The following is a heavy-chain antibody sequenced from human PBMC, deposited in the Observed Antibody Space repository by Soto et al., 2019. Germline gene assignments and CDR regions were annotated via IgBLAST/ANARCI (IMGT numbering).Heavy chain of an antibody. J-gene: IGHJ4*02. D-gene: IGHD1-26*01. V-gene: IGHV3-30*18. CDR3: AKDQGVGGTLGLFDY. Sequence: QVQLVESGGGAVQPGGSLRLSCVASGFTFSSHAMHWVRQAPGKGLESVAVISNDGTRNHHTDSVKGRFTISRDNSKNTLYLQTNSLTAEDTAVYFCAKDQGVGGTLGLFDYWGQGTLVTVSS. CDR2: ISNDGTRN. CDR1: GFTFSSHA.